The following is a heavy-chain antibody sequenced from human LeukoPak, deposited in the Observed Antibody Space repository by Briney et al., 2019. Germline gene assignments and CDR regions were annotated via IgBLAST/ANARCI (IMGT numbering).Heavy chain of an antibody. CDR1: GGSLSGHY. Sequence: SETLSLTCTVGGGSLSGHYWGWIRQPPGKGLEIVGHIYYTGTTFYNPSLNSRVTITLDTSRNQFSLRLTSVIAADTVVYYCARFSWGCSTASCYLTNWGQGALVTVSS. D-gene: IGHD2-2*01. J-gene: IGHJ4*02. CDR3: ARFSWGCSTASCYLTN. CDR2: IYYTGTT. V-gene: IGHV4-59*11.